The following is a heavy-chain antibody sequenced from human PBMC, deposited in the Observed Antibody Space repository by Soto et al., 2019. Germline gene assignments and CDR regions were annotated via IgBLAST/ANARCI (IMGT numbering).Heavy chain of an antibody. CDR3: AKEGLWFGELFNYYMDV. CDR1: GFTFDDYA. D-gene: IGHD3-10*01. V-gene: IGHV3-9*01. Sequence: GGSLRLSCAASGFTFDDYAMHWVRQAPGKGLEWVSGISWNSGSIGYADSVKGRFTISRDNAKNSLYLQMNSLRAEDTALYYCAKEGLWFGELFNYYMDVWGKGTTVTVSS. CDR2: ISWNSGSI. J-gene: IGHJ6*03.